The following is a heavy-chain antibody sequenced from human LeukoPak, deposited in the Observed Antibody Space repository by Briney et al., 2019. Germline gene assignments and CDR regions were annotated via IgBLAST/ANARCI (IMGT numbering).Heavy chain of an antibody. Sequence: GGSLRLSCAASGFTFDDYAMHWVRQAPGKGLEWVSGISWNSGSIGYADSVKGRFTTSRDNAKNSLYLQMNSLRAEDTALYYCAKDIRQYDILTGYFDYWGQGTLVTVSS. V-gene: IGHV3-9*01. J-gene: IGHJ4*02. CDR2: ISWNSGSI. CDR1: GFTFDDYA. CDR3: AKDIRQYDILTGYFDY. D-gene: IGHD3-9*01.